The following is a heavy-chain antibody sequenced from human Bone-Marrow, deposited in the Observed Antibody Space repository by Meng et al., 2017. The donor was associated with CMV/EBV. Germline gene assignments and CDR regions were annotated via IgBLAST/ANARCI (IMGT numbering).Heavy chain of an antibody. V-gene: IGHV3-74*01. J-gene: IGHJ6*02. D-gene: IGHD3-3*01. Sequence: GESLKISCAASGFTFSRYWMQWVRQVPGKGLVWVSRINTDGSSADYAGSVRGRFTVSRDNAKNTLYLQMNSLRAEDTAVYYCARGKKDFYYDFWSGYGYYYYYGMDVWGQGTTVTVSS. CDR2: INTDGSSA. CDR3: ARGKKDFYYDFWSGYGYYYYYGMDV. CDR1: GFTFSRYW.